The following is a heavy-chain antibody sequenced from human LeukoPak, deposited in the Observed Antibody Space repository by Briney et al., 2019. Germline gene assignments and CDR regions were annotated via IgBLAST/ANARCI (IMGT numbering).Heavy chain of an antibody. CDR2: VHTTGCT. CDR1: GGSITNSY. D-gene: IGHD4-23*01. V-gene: IGHV4-4*07. J-gene: IGHJ4*02. CDR3: ARDPNSAL. Sequence: SETLSLTCTVSGGSITNSYWSWIRQPAGKRLEWIGRVHTTGCTNYNPSFMSRVTVSIDTSKTQFSLKLTSVTAADTAVYYCARDPNSALWGQGILVTVSS.